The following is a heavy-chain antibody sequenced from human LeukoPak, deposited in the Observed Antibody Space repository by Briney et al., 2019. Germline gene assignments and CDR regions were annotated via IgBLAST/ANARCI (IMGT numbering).Heavy chain of an antibody. CDR2: IYYSGGT. V-gene: IGHV4-39*07. D-gene: IGHD3-10*01. CDR1: GGSISSSSYY. Sequence: PSETLSLTCTVSGGSISSSSYYWGWIRQPPGKGLEWIGSIYYSGGTYYNPSLKSRVTISVDTSKNQFSLKLSSVTAADTAVYYCARGSGRGFDPWGQGTLVTVSS. J-gene: IGHJ5*02. CDR3: ARGSGRGFDP.